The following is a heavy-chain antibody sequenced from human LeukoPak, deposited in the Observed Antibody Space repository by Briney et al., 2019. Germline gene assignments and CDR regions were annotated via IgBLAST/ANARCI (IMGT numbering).Heavy chain of an antibody. V-gene: IGHV2-5*01. CDR3: AHSRAAAEYCSSTSCSYFFDY. J-gene: IGHJ4*02. Sequence: ESGPTLVNPTQTLTLTFTFSGFSLSTSGVGVGWIRQPPVKALEWLSLIYWNDDERYSPSVKSRLTITKDTSKNQVVLTMTNMDPVDTATYYCAHSRAAAEYCSSTSCSYFFDYWGQGPLVTVSS. CDR2: IYWNDDE. CDR1: GFSLSTSGVG. D-gene: IGHD2-2*01.